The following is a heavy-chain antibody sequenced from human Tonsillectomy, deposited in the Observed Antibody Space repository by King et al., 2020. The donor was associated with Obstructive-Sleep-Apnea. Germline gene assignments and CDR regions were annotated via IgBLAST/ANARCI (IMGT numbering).Heavy chain of an antibody. D-gene: IGHD2-15*01. J-gene: IGHJ3*02. V-gene: IGHV2-5*02. CDR3: ANRYCNDGTCYITFNI. CDR2: VYWDDDK. CDR1: GFSLSTSGVG. Sequence: TLKESGPTLVKPTQTLTLTCTVSGFSLSTSGVGVGWIRQPPGKALEWLALVYWDDDKRYSPSLKSRLTIIKDTSSNQVVLIMTNMDPVDTATYYCANRYCNDGTCYITFNIWGQGTMVTVSS.